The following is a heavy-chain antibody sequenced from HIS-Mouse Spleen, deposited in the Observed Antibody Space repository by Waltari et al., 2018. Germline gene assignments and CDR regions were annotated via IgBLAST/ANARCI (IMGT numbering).Heavy chain of an antibody. CDR3: EGVYGSGSYYFDY. J-gene: IGHJ4*02. D-gene: IGHD3-10*01. CDR2: ISYDGSNK. CDR1: GFTFSSYG. Sequence: QVQLVESGGGVVQPGGSLRLSCAASGFTFSSYGMHGVRQAPGKGLEWVAVISYDGSNKYYADSVKGRFTISRDNSKNTLYLQMNSLRAEDTAVYYCEGVYGSGSYYFDYWGQGTLVTVSS. V-gene: IGHV3-30*03.